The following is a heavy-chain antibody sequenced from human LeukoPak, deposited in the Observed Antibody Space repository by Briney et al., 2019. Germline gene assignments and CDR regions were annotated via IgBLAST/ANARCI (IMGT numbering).Heavy chain of an antibody. CDR1: GLTFSRYS. V-gene: IGHV3-48*01. CDR3: AKGQVTGYTTSFLGY. Sequence: PGGSLRLSCAASGLTFSRYSMNWVRQAPGKGLEWVSYISSSGSTIYYADSVKGRFTISRDNSKNTLFLEMNSLRAEDTAIYYCAKGQVTGYTTSFLGYWGQGTLVTVSS. J-gene: IGHJ4*02. D-gene: IGHD3-3*02. CDR2: ISSSGSTI.